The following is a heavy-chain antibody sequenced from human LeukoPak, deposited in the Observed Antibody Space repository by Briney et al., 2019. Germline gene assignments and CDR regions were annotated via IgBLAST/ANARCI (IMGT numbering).Heavy chain of an antibody. D-gene: IGHD2-21*02. CDR3: VKDGLAFCGGDCYSYFDY. J-gene: IGHJ4*02. CDR2: ISSSGNTI. V-gene: IGHV3-48*01. CDR1: GFTFNYFS. Sequence: PGGSLRLSCAASGFTFNYFSVNWVRQAPGKGLEWVSYISSSGNTIYYADSVKGRFTISRDNSKNTVSLQMSSLRAEDTALYYCVKDGLAFCGGDCYSYFDYWGQGTLVTVSS.